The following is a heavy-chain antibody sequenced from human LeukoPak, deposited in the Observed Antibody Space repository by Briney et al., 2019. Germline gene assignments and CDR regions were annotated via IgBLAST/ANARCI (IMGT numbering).Heavy chain of an antibody. J-gene: IGHJ6*03. CDR1: GFTFDVYA. V-gene: IGHV3-43D*04. D-gene: IGHD3-10*01. CDR2: ISWDGGST. Sequence: GGSLRLSCAASGFTFDVYAMHWVRQAPGKGLEWVSLISWDGGSTYYADSVKGRFTISRDNSKNSLYLQMNSLRAEDTALYYCAKGLYGSGSYYLGVWGKGTTVTVSS. CDR3: AKGLYGSGSYYLGV.